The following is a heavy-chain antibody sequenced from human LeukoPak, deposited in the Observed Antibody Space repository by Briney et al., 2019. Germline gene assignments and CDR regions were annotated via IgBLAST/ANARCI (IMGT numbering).Heavy chain of an antibody. CDR3: ARALIAVAGNPDAFDI. D-gene: IGHD6-19*01. CDR2: ISAYNGNT. J-gene: IGHJ3*02. V-gene: IGHV1-18*04. CDR1: GYTFTSYG. Sequence: ASVKVSCKASGYTFTSYGISWVRQAPGQGLEWMGRISAYNGNTNYAQKLQGRVTMTTDTYTSTDYMELRSLRSDDTAVYYCARALIAVAGNPDAFDIWGQGTMVTVSS.